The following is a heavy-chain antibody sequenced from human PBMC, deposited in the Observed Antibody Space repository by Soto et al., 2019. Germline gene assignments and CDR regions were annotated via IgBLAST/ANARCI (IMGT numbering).Heavy chain of an antibody. Sequence: ASVKVSCKTSGYTFSDYPLHWVRQAPGQGLEWMGWINTASGDTKFSQNFQRRITLTRDRSASTAYMELSSLRSEDTAVYYCASPNPQRGSGFLFDYWGQGTLVTVSS. CDR1: GYTFSDYP. V-gene: IGHV1-3*04. CDR3: ASPNPQRGSGFLFDY. J-gene: IGHJ4*02. D-gene: IGHD2-21*01. CDR2: INTASGDT.